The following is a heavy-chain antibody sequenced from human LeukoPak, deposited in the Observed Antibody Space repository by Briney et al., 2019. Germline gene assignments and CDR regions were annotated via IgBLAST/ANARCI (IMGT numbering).Heavy chain of an antibody. CDR1: GFTFSSYA. Sequence: PGGSLRLSCAASGFTFSSYAMSWVRQAPGKGLEWVSAISGSGGSTYYADSVKGRFTISRDNSKNTLYLQMNSLRAEDTAVYYCAKDLRGARPPHNWFDPWGQGTLVTVSP. D-gene: IGHD6-6*01. CDR3: AKDLRGARPPHNWFDP. V-gene: IGHV3-23*01. J-gene: IGHJ5*02. CDR2: ISGSGGST.